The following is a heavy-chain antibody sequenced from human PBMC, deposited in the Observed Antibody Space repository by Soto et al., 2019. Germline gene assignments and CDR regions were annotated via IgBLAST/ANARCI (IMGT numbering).Heavy chain of an antibody. Sequence: SETLSLTCTVSGGSISSGGYYWSWIRQHPGKGLEWIGYIYYSGSTYYNPSLKSRVTISVDTSKNQFSLKLSSVTAADTAVYYCARDPGYSNYGYFANGMDVWGQGTTVTVSS. V-gene: IGHV4-31*03. J-gene: IGHJ6*02. CDR2: IYYSGST. CDR1: GGSISSGGYY. CDR3: ARDPGYSNYGYFANGMDV. D-gene: IGHD4-4*01.